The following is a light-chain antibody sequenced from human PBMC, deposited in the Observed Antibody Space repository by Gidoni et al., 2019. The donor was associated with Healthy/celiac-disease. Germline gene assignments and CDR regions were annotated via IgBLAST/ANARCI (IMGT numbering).Light chain of an antibody. CDR2: AAS. J-gene: IGKJ4*01. Sequence: ALRMTQSPSSFSASTGDRVTITCRASQGISSYLAWYQQKPGKAPKLLIYAASTLQSGVPPRFSGSGSGTDFTLTISCLQSEDFATYYCQQYYSYPPTFGGGTKVEIK. V-gene: IGKV1-8*01. CDR3: QQYYSYPPT. CDR1: QGISSY.